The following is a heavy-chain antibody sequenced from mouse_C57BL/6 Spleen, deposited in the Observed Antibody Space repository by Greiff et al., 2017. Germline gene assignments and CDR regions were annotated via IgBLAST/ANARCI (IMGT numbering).Heavy chain of an antibody. D-gene: IGHD2-2*01. CDR1: GYTFTSYW. V-gene: IGHV1-64*01. CDR3: ARGAYGYDFDY. Sequence: VQLQQSGAELVKPGASVKLSCKASGYTFTSYWMHWVKQRPGQGLEWIGMIHPNSGSTNYNEKFKSKATLTVDKSSSTAYMQLSSLTSEDSAVYYCARGAYGYDFDYWGQGTTLTVSS. J-gene: IGHJ2*01. CDR2: IHPNSGST.